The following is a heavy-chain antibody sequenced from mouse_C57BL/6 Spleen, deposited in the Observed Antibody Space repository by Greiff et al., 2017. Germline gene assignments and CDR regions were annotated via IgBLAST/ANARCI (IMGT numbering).Heavy chain of an antibody. V-gene: IGHV1-69*01. CDR1: GYTFTSYW. CDR3: ARNYGYYDY. D-gene: IGHD2-3*01. CDR2: IDPSDSYT. Sequence: QVQLQQPGAELVMPGASVKLSCKASGYTFTSYWMHWVKQRPGQGLEWIGDIDPSDSYTNYNEKFKGKATLTVDKSSSTAYMQLSSLTSEDSAVYYCARNYGYYDYWGQGTTLTVSS. J-gene: IGHJ2*01.